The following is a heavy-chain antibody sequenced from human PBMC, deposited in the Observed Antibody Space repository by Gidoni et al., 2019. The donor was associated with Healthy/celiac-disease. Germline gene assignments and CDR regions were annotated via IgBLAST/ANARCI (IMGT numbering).Heavy chain of an antibody. CDR3: ARAPVGNWYSSAYYFDY. Sequence: QVQLVESVGRVVQPGRSLRLSCAASGFTFSSYAMHWVRQAPAKGLEWVAVISYDGSNKYYADSVKGRFTIARDNSKNTRYLQMNSLRAEDTAVYYCARAPVGNWYSSAYYFDYWGQGTLVTVSS. J-gene: IGHJ4*02. CDR2: ISYDGSNK. CDR1: GFTFSSYA. D-gene: IGHD6-25*01. V-gene: IGHV3-30-3*01.